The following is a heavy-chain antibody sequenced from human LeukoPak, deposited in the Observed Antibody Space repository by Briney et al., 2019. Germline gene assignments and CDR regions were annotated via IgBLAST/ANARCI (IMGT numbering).Heavy chain of an antibody. CDR2: ISAYNGNT. Sequence: VASVKVSCKASGYTLTSYGVSWVRQAPGQGLEWMGWISAYNGNTNYAQKLQGRVTMTTDTSTSTAYMELRSLRSDDTAVYYCARDPQYDYVWGSYRYWDYWGQGTLVTVSS. CDR3: ARDPQYDYVWGSYRYWDY. D-gene: IGHD3-16*02. V-gene: IGHV1-18*01. CDR1: GYTLTSYG. J-gene: IGHJ4*02.